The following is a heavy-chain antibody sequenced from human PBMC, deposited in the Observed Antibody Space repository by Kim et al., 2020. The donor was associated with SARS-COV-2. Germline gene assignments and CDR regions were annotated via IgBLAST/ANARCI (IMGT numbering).Heavy chain of an antibody. Sequence: GGSLRLSCAASEFSFSTYWMTWVRQAPGKGLEWVANIKEDGSEQKYVDSVKGRFTISRDNAKNSLYLQMNSLRGEDTAVYYCARGMGRFESWGQGTLVTV. CDR1: EFSFSTYW. CDR2: IKEDGSEQ. V-gene: IGHV3-7*01. CDR3: ARGMGRFES. J-gene: IGHJ4*02.